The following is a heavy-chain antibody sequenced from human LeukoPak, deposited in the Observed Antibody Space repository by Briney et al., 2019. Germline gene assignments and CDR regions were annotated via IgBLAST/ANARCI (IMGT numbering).Heavy chain of an antibody. Sequence: GGSLRLSCAASGFTFSSYAMHWVRQAPGKGLEWVAVISYDGSNKYYADSVKGRLTISRDNSKNTLYLQMNSLRAEDTAVYYCARDLNPYYYDSSGYYHWGQGTLVTVSS. CDR2: ISYDGSNK. D-gene: IGHD3-22*01. V-gene: IGHV3-30-3*01. CDR1: GFTFSSYA. J-gene: IGHJ5*02. CDR3: ARDLNPYYYDSSGYYH.